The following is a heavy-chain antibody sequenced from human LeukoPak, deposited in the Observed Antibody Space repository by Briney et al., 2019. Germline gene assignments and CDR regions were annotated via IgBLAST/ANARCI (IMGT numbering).Heavy chain of an antibody. CDR2: ISANSGNT. Sequence: DSVKVSCKPSGYSFPRNGISWVRQAPGQGLEWMGWISANSGNTNYAQKFQDRVTLTTDTSTSTAYMELRSLRSDDTAVYYCARDVNYAFDYWGQGTLVTVSS. CDR3: ARDVNYAFDY. V-gene: IGHV1-18*01. CDR1: GYSFPRNG. J-gene: IGHJ4*02. D-gene: IGHD3-16*01.